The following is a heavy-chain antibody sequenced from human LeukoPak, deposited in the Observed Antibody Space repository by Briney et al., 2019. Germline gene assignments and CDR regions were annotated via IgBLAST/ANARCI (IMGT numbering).Heavy chain of an antibody. Sequence: GASVKVSCKASGYTFTGYYMHWVRQAPGQGLEWMGWINPNSGGTNYAQKLQGRVTMTRDTSISTAYMELSRLRSDDTAVYYCARGYDYYDSSGLVDYWGQGTLVTVSS. CDR3: ARGYDYYDSSGLVDY. CDR2: INPNSGGT. CDR1: GYTFTGYY. D-gene: IGHD3-22*01. J-gene: IGHJ4*02. V-gene: IGHV1-2*02.